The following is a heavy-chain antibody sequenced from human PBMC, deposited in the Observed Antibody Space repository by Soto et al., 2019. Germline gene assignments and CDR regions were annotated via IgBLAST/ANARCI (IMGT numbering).Heavy chain of an antibody. CDR3: ARLKPAEQQLNWFDP. CDR2: IYYSGST. Sequence: HSETLSLACTVCGDSISSSSYYWGWIRQPPGKGLEWIGSIYYSGSTYYNPSLKSRVTISVDTSKNQFSLKLSSVTAADTAVYYCARLKPAEQQLNWFDPWGQGTLVTVSS. V-gene: IGHV4-39*01. D-gene: IGHD6-13*01. J-gene: IGHJ5*02. CDR1: GDSISSSSYY.